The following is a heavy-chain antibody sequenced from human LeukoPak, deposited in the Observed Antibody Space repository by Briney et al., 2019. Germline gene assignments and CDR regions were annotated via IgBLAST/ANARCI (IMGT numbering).Heavy chain of an antibody. Sequence: GESLKISCKGSGYSFSNYWIAWGRQMPGKGLEGMGIIYPGDSDTRYSPSFQGQVTISADKSISTASLQWSSLKASDTAVYYCARAYCSSTSCYLLDPWGQGTLVTVSS. CDR2: IYPGDSDT. CDR1: GYSFSNYW. D-gene: IGHD2-2*01. CDR3: ARAYCSSTSCYLLDP. J-gene: IGHJ5*02. V-gene: IGHV5-51*01.